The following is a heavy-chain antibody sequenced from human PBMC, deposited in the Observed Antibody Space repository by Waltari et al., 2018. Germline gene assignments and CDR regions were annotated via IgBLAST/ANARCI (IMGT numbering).Heavy chain of an antibody. J-gene: IGHJ3*01. CDR1: GFHITSTRHY. D-gene: IGHD5-12*01. CDR2: VSYSGTT. CDR3: ATYIGASVGTAAFDV. Sequence: QLQLQESGPSLVRPSETLSLLCRVSGFHITSTRHYWAWIRQSPGQGLEWIGTVSYSGTTYISPSLKSRVSVSRDTSKNQVSLILGSVTAADMAVYYCATYIGASVGTAAFDVWGQGTMVTVSS. V-gene: IGHV4-39*01.